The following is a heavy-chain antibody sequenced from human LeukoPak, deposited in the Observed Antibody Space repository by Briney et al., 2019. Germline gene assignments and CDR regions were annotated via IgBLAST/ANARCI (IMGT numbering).Heavy chain of an antibody. CDR3: ASVYFDWSLSRYGMDV. Sequence: ASVKVSCKASGYTFTSYGISWVRQAPGQGLEWMGWISAYNGNTNYAQNLQGRVTMTTDTSTSTAYMELRSLRSDDTAVYYCASVYFDWSLSRYGMDVWGQGTTVTVSS. J-gene: IGHJ6*02. CDR2: ISAYNGNT. V-gene: IGHV1-18*01. D-gene: IGHD3-9*01. CDR1: GYTFTSYG.